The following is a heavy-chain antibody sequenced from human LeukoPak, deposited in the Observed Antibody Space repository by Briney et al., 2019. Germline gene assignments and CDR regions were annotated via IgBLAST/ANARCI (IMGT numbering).Heavy chain of an antibody. CDR3: ARDERREGDYFDY. CDR1: GFTFGDYA. Sequence: GGSLRLSCTASGFTFGDYAMTWVRQAPGKGLEWVGFIASETYGGTAEYAASVKGRFTISRDNSKNTLYLQMNSLRAEDTAVYYCARDERREGDYFDYWGQGTLVTVSS. D-gene: IGHD1-1*01. CDR2: IASETYGGTA. J-gene: IGHJ4*02. V-gene: IGHV3-49*04.